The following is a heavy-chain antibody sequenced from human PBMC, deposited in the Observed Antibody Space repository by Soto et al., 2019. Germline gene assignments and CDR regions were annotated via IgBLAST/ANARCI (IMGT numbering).Heavy chain of an antibody. CDR3: ARYSSGWYPDY. CDR1: GFTFDDYA. J-gene: IGHJ4*02. CDR2: ISWNSGSI. Sequence: EVQLVESGGGLVQPGRSLRLSCAASGFTFDDYAMHWVRQAPGKGLEWVSGISWNSGSIGYADSVKGRFTISRDNAKNSLYLQMNRLRAEDTALYYCARYSSGWYPDYWGQGTLVTVSS. D-gene: IGHD6-19*01. V-gene: IGHV3-9*01.